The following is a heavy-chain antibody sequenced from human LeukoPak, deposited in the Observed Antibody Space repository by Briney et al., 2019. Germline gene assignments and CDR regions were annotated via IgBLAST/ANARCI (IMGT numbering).Heavy chain of an antibody. CDR1: GITFSTYA. CDR2: IIVSGGDT. CDR3: AKSMIAPYFDY. D-gene: IGHD3-22*01. J-gene: IGHJ4*02. Sequence: GGSLRLSCAASGITFSTYAMSWVRQAPGKGLEWVSTIIVSGGDTFYADSVKGRFTISRDNSKNTLYLQMNSLRAEDTAVHYCAKSMIAPYFDYWGQGTLVTVSS. V-gene: IGHV3-23*01.